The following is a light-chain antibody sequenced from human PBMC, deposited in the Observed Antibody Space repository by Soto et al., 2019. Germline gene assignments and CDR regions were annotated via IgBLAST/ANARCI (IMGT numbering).Light chain of an antibody. CDR2: GAS. V-gene: IGKV3-15*01. Sequence: EIVMTQSPATLSVSPGERATLSCRASQSVSSNLAWYQQKPGQAPRRLIYGASTRATGIPARFSGSGSGTEFTLTFSSLQSEDFAVYYCQQYNNWPPWTFGQGTKVEIK. J-gene: IGKJ1*01. CDR3: QQYNNWPPWT. CDR1: QSVSSN.